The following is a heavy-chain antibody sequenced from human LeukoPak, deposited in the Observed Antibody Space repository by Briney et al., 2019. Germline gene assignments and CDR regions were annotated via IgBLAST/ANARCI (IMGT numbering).Heavy chain of an antibody. CDR1: GFAFSSSA. CDR2: ITAGGAGT. J-gene: IGHJ5*02. Sequence: PGGSLRLSCAASGFAFSSSAMSWVRQAPGKGLEWVSSITAGGAGTYYADSVKGRFTVTRDNSKNSLYLQINSLRAKDTAVYYCAKGQHRFDPWGQGTLVTVSS. V-gene: IGHV3-23*01. CDR3: AKGQHRFDP.